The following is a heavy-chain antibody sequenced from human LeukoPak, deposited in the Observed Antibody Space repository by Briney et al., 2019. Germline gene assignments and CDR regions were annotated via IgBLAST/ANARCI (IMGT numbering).Heavy chain of an antibody. CDR3: TKFDAPSSSKNY. CDR2: ISGSDTST. D-gene: IGHD2-15*01. CDR1: GFTFSSYA. J-gene: IGHJ4*02. Sequence: GGCPRLSCATSGFTFSSYAMNWVRQAPGKGLEWVSTISGSDTSTYYADSVQGRFTISGDNSKNTLYMQMNSLRAEDTAVYYCTKFDAPSSSKNYWGQGTLVTVSS. V-gene: IGHV3-23*01.